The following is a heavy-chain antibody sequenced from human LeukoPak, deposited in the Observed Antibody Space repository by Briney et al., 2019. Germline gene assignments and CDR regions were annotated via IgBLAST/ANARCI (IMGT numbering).Heavy chain of an antibody. V-gene: IGHV1-69*01. CDR1: GGTFSSYA. CDR2: IIPIFGTA. J-gene: IGHJ4*02. CDR3: ARGGNHVYYFDY. Sequence: SVKVSCKASGGTFSSYAISWVRQAPGQGLEWMGGIIPIFGTANYAQKFQGRVTITADESTSTAYMELSSLRSEDTAVYYCARGGNHVYYFDYWGQGTLVTVSS. D-gene: IGHD4-23*01.